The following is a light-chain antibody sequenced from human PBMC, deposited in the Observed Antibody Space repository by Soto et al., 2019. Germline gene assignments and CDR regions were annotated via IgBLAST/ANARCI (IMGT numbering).Light chain of an antibody. CDR3: QQYDSSPLT. CDR2: GAS. V-gene: IGKV3-20*01. CDR1: QSVSSSF. Sequence: EIVLTQSPGTLSLSPGERATISCRASQSVSSSFLAWYQQKPGQAPRLLIYGASSRATGIPDRFSGSGSGTDFTLTSSRLEPEHFAVYYCQQYDSSPLTFGGGTKVEIK. J-gene: IGKJ4*01.